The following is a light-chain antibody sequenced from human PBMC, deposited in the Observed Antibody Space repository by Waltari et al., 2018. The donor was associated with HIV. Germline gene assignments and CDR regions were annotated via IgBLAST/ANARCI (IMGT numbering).Light chain of an antibody. V-gene: IGLV2-14*03. CDR2: DVS. Sequence: QSALPQPASMSASPGQSITISSTGTSSDVGAYHYVSWYQQHPDKAPKLMIYDVSKRPSGVSNRFSASKSGNTASLTISGLQAEDEADYYCCSYTGSGSLWVFGGGTKLTVL. J-gene: IGLJ3*02. CDR1: SSDVGAYHY. CDR3: CSYTGSGSLWV.